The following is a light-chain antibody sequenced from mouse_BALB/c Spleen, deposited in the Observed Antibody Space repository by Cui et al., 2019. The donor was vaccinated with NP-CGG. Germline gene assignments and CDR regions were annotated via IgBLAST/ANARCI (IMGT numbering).Light chain of an antibody. CDR1: TGAVTTSNY. V-gene: IGLV1*01. CDR2: GTN. J-gene: IGLJ1*01. Sequence: AVVTQESALTTSPGETVTLTCRSSTGAVTTSNYANWVQEKPVHLFTGLIGGTNNRAPGVPARFSGSLIGDKAALTITGAQTEDEAIYFCALWYSNHWVFGGGTKLTVL. CDR3: ALWYSNHWV.